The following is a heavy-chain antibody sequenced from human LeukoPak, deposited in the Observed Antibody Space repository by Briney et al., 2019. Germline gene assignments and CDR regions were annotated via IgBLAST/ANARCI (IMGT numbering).Heavy chain of an antibody. V-gene: IGHV4-61*01. CDR1: GGSVSSGSYC. D-gene: IGHD1-14*01. CDR2: IYYSGST. Sequence: SETLSLTCTVSGGSVSSGSYCWSWIRQPPGKKLEWIGYIYYSGSTNYNPSLKSRVTISVDTSKNQFSLRLSSVTAADTAVYYCARHGTISSESYFDYWGQGALVTVSS. J-gene: IGHJ4*02. CDR3: ARHGTISSESYFDY.